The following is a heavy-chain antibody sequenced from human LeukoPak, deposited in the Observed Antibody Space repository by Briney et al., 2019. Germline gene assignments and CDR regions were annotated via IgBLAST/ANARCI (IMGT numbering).Heavy chain of an antibody. Sequence: QSGGSLRLSCAASGFTFSNYAIHWVRQAPGKGLEWVAFISYDGSNKHYADSVKGRFTISRDNSKNTLYLQMNSLRPEDTAVYYCARARFGYNRGPFDYWGQGTLVTVSS. CDR2: ISYDGSNK. J-gene: IGHJ4*02. CDR1: GFTFSNYA. V-gene: IGHV3-30-3*01. D-gene: IGHD5-24*01. CDR3: ARARFGYNRGPFDY.